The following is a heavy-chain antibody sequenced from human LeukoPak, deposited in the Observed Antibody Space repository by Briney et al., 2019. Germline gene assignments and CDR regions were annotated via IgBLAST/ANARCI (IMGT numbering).Heavy chain of an antibody. CDR2: IRSKAYGGTT. V-gene: IGHV3-49*03. Sequence: GGSLRLSCTASGFTFGDYAMSWFRQAPGKGLEWVGFIRSKAYGGTTEYAASVKSRFTISRDDSKSIAYLQMNSLKTEDTAVYYCTRDVESGWYPMPHKFDYWGQGTLVTVSS. CDR3: TRDVESGWYPMPHKFDY. J-gene: IGHJ4*02. D-gene: IGHD6-19*01. CDR1: GFTFGDYA.